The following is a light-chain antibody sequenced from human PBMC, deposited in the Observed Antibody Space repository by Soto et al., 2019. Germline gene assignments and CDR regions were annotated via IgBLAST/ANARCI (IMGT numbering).Light chain of an antibody. CDR1: QAISSY. CDR2: AAS. CDR3: QQSFSILWT. V-gene: IGKV1-39*01. Sequence: DIQMTQSPSSLSAPVGDRVTITCRPSQAISSYLNWYQQKPGKAPRLLIYAASRLQSGVPSRFSGSASGTDFILTITNLQPEDFATYYCQQSFSILWTFGQGTKVDIK. J-gene: IGKJ1*01.